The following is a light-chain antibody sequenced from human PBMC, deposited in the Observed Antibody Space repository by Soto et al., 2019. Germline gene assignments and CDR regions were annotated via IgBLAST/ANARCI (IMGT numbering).Light chain of an antibody. J-gene: IGKJ2*01. V-gene: IGKV3-20*01. CDR2: GAS. CDR1: QSVSSRY. CDR3: QQYGSSPPYT. Sequence: EIVLTQSPGTLSLSPGERATLSCRACQSVSSRYLAWYQQKPGQAPRLLIYGASSRATGIPDRFSGSGSGTDFTLTISRLEPEDFAVYYCQQYGSSPPYTFGQGTKLEIK.